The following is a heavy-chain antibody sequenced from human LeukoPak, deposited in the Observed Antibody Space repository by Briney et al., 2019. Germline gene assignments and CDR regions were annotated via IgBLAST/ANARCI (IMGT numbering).Heavy chain of an antibody. CDR2: ITSSSRTI. J-gene: IGHJ4*02. Sequence: GGSLRLSCVASGFTFSSSEMNWVRQAPGKGLEWISYITSSSRTIWYADSVKGRFTISRDNAKNSLYLQMNGLRDDDTAVYYCARIPHPSLVGYWGQGTLVTVSS. CDR1: GFTFSSSE. V-gene: IGHV3-48*03. CDR3: ARIPHPSLVGY. D-gene: IGHD2-8*02.